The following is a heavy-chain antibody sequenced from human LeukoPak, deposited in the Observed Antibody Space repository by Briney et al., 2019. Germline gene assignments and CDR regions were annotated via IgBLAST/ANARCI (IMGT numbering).Heavy chain of an antibody. V-gene: IGHV4-38-2*02. J-gene: IGHJ4*02. CDR1: GYSISSGYY. D-gene: IGHD3-22*01. CDR3: ARTPIYYFDNSGYYN. Sequence: SETLSLTCTVSGYSISSGYYWGWIRQPPGKGLEWIGSIYHSGSTYYNPSLKSRVTISVDTSKNQFSLKLSSVTAADTAVYYCARTPIYYFDNSGYYNWGQGTPVTVSS. CDR2: IYHSGST.